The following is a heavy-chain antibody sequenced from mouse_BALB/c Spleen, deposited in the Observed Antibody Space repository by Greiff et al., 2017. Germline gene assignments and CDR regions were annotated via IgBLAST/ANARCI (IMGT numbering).Heavy chain of an antibody. J-gene: IGHJ4*01. V-gene: IGHV1-14*01. CDR3: ARSQDYYAMDY. CDR2: INPYNDGT. CDR1: GYTFTSYV. Sequence: EVQLQQSGPELVKPGASVKMSCKASGYTFTSYVMHWVKQKPGQGLEWIGYINPYNDGTKYNEKFKGKATLTSDKSSSTAYMELSSLTSEDSAVYYCARSQDYYAMDYWGQGTSVTVSS.